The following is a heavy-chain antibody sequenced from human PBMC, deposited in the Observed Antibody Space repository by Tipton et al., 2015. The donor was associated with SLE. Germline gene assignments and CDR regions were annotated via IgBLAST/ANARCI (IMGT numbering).Heavy chain of an antibody. J-gene: IGHJ4*02. CDR3: ARDTHLGY. CDR2: MYYSGST. CDR1: GGSISSYSYY. V-gene: IGHV4-39*07. Sequence: TLSLTCTVSGGSISSYSYYWGWIRQPPGKGLEWIGSMYYSGSTSYNPSLKSRVTISVDTSKNQFSLKLSSVTAADTAVYYCARDTHLGYWGQGTLVTVSS.